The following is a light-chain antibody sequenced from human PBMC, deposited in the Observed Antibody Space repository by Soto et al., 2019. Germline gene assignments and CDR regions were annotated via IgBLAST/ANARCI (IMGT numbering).Light chain of an antibody. CDR2: DAS. Sequence: EIVLTQSPATLSLSPGERATLSCRASQSVSSYLAWYQQKPGQAPRLLIYDASNRATGIPARFSGSGSGTDFTPTISNLEPEDFAVYYCQQRSNWPGTFGPGTKVDIK. CDR1: QSVSSY. V-gene: IGKV3-11*01. CDR3: QQRSNWPGT. J-gene: IGKJ3*01.